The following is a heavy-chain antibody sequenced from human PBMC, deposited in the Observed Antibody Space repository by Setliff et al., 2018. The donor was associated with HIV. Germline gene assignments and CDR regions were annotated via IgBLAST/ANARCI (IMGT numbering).Heavy chain of an antibody. CDR3: ARGGFTGVTTHFQH. D-gene: IGHD4-17*01. CDR2: IYASGDT. Sequence: LSLTCAVSGGSISSGSHYWSWIRQPAGKGLEWIGQIYASGDTNYNPSLKSRVTISADMSKNQFSLKLSSVTAAGTAVYYCARGGFTGVTTHFQHWGRGTLVTVSS. CDR1: GGSISSGSHY. V-gene: IGHV4-61*09. J-gene: IGHJ1*01.